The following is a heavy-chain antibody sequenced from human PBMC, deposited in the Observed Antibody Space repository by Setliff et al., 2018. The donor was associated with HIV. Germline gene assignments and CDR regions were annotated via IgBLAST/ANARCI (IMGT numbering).Heavy chain of an antibody. V-gene: IGHV1-69*13. D-gene: IGHD2-15*01. J-gene: IGHJ5*02. CDR3: ATDAGYCSGGTCLSP. Sequence: GASVKVSCKASGDTSSSFPISWVRQAPGQGLEWMGGIIPSFGTAHYAQKFQGRVTITADESTSTVYMELSSLRSEDTAIYYCATDAGYCSGGTCLSPWGQGTLVTVSS. CDR2: IIPSFGTA. CDR1: GDTSSSFP.